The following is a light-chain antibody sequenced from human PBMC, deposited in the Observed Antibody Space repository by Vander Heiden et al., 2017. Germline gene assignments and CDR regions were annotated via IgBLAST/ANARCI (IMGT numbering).Light chain of an antibody. CDR1: QSISSSY. J-gene: IGKJ2*01. V-gene: IGKV3-20*01. CDR2: GTS. CDR3: QQYGDSLFT. Sequence: EIVLTQSPGKLSLSPGDRATLFCRASQSISSSYLAWYQQKPPQAPRLLIYGTSIRASGLPDRFSGSGSGTDFTLTISRLEPEDFAVYYCQQYGDSLFTFGQGTKLEIK.